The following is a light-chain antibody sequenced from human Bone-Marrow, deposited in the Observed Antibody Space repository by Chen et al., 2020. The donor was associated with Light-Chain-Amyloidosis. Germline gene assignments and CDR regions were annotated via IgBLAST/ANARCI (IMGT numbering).Light chain of an antibody. CDR1: QNITSY. Sequence: DIQMSQSPSSLSASIGDRVTITCRASQNITSYINWYQQTPGKAPNLLIYAASSLQSGVPTRFGGNGCGTDFTLTIISLPPEDFETYLCRQSRRPSWTFGPGSKVDSK. V-gene: IGKV1-39*01. CDR2: AAS. J-gene: IGKJ1*01. CDR3: RQSRRPSWT.